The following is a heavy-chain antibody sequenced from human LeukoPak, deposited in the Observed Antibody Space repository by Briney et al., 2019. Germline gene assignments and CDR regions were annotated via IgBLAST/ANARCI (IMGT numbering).Heavy chain of an antibody. CDR3: ARESSGFHR. V-gene: IGHV6-1*01. J-gene: IGHJ1*01. CDR2: TYYRSKWYN. CDR1: GESVSSNTAA. Sequence: SQTLSLTCVLSGESVSSNTAAWNWIRQSPSRGLEWLGRTYYRSKWYNDYAPSVKSRISIDPDTSKNQFSLQLNSITPEDSAVYYCARESSGFHRWGQGTLVTVSS.